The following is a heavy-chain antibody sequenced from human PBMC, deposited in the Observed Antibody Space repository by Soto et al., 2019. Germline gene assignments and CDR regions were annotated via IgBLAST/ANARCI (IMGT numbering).Heavy chain of an antibody. CDR1: GCSISSYY. J-gene: IGHJ5*02. CDR2: IDYSGST. D-gene: IGHD3-10*01. V-gene: IGHV4-59*01. CDR3: ARGTFYYGSGSYYNWIDP. Sequence: QVQLQESDPGLVKPSETLSLTCTVSGCSISSYYWTWIRQPQGQGLEWIEYIDYSGSTNYNASLMSRVAVSVDKSELQFSLKLRSVTAADTAVYYGARGTFYYGSGSYYNWIDPWVQGTLVTVSS.